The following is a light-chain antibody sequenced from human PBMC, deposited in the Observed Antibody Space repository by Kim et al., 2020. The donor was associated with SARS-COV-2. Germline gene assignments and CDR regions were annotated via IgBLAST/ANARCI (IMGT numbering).Light chain of an antibody. Sequence: SVSPEPTATISCSGNKVGNKYFSWYQQTPCHSPLVVIYHDTNRPSGIPELFSGYNSANTASLTISGHQAIDEGDYYCQAWDSNIVVFGGGTRLTVL. CDR3: QAWDSNIVV. V-gene: IGLV3-1*01. J-gene: IGLJ2*01. CDR1: KVGNKY. CDR2: HDT.